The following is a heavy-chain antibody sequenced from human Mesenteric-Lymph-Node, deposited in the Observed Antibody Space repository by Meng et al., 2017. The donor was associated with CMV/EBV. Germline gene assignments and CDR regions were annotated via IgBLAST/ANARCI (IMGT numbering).Heavy chain of an antibody. CDR2: IVVGSGNT. V-gene: IGHV1-58*01. Sequence: SVKVSCKASGFTFTSSAVQWVRQARGQRLEWIGWIVVGSGNTNYAQKFQERVTITRDMSTGTAYMELSSLRSEDTAVYYCFLLEWLTDAFDIWGQGTMVTVSS. CDR1: GFTFTSSA. J-gene: IGHJ3*02. D-gene: IGHD3-3*01. CDR3: FLLEWLTDAFDI.